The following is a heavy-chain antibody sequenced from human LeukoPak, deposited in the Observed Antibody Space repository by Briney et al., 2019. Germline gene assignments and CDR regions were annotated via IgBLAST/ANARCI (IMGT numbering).Heavy chain of an antibody. J-gene: IGHJ5*02. CDR3: ARAIPEYCSSTSCYGWFDP. CDR2: INPNSGGT. D-gene: IGHD2-2*01. CDR1: GYTFTGYY. V-gene: IGHV1-2*02. Sequence: ASVKVSCKASGYTFTGYYMHWVRPAPGQGLEWMGWINPNSGGTNYAQKFQGRVTMTRDTSISTAYMELSRLRSDDTAVYYCARAIPEYCSSTSCYGWFDPWGQGTLVTVSS.